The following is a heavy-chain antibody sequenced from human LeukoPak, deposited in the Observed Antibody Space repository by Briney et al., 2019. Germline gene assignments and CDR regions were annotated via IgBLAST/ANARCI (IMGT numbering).Heavy chain of an antibody. CDR2: ISGSGGST. Sequence: GGSLRLSCAASGFTFSSYAMSWVRQAPGKGLEWVSAISGSGGSTYYADSVKGRFTISRENAKNSLYLQMNSLRAEDTAVYYCARNRGSSYYYYGMDVWGQGTTVTVSS. V-gene: IGHV3-23*01. D-gene: IGHD2-2*01. CDR3: ARNRGSSYYYYGMDV. J-gene: IGHJ6*02. CDR1: GFTFSSYA.